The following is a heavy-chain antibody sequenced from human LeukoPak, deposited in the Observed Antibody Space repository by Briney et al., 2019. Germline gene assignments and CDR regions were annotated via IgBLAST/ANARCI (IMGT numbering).Heavy chain of an antibody. V-gene: IGHV3-11*04. CDR3: ARMPRIVEN. CDR2: ISGGGNVV. D-gene: IGHD3-22*01. Sequence: PGGSLRLSCAASGFTFRDYDMSWFRQAPGKGPEWLSYISGGGNVVNYTDSVKGRFTVSRDNAKNSLYLQMDSLRAEDTAIYYCARMPRIVENWGQGTLVTVSS. J-gene: IGHJ4*02. CDR1: GFTFRDYD.